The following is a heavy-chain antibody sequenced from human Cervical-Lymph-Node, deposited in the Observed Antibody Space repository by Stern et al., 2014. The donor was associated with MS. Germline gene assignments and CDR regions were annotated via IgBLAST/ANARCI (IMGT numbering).Heavy chain of an antibody. D-gene: IGHD2/OR15-2a*01. CDR2: ISSGGSTT. CDR1: GFTFSSYW. V-gene: IGHV3-74*02. CDR3: ARGGSTQMYS. J-gene: IGHJ4*02. Sequence: EVHLVESGGGLVQPGGSLRLSCAASGFTFSSYWMHWVRQAPGKGLMWVSRISSGGSTTTYADSVKGRFTISRDNANNTLYLQLNSLRAEDTAVYYCARGGSTQMYSWGQGALVTVSS.